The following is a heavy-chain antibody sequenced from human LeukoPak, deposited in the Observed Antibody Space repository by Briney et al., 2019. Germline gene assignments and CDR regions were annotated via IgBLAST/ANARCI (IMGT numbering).Heavy chain of an antibody. CDR3: AKWPLNDCGDYRWFDP. CDR2: LSGSGGST. CDR1: GFTFSSYA. Sequence: PGGSLRLSCAASGFTFSSYAMSWVRQAPGEGLEWVSALSGSGGSTYYADSVKGRFTISRDNSKNTLYLQMNSLRAEDTAVYYCAKWPLNDCGDYRWFDPWGQGTLVTVSP. V-gene: IGHV3-23*01. J-gene: IGHJ5*02. D-gene: IGHD4-17*01.